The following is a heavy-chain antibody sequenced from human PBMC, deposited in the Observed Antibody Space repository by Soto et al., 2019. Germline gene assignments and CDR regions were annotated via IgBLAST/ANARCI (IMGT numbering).Heavy chain of an antibody. D-gene: IGHD3-22*01. V-gene: IGHV4-30-4*01. CDR1: GGSISSDDYY. J-gene: IGHJ3*02. CDR3: ARACYYDSSDYYLLPDAFDI. Sequence: PSETLSLTCTVSGGSISSDDYYWSWIRQPPGKGLEWIGYIFYTGSTYYNPSLKSRITISVDTSRNQFSLKLSSVTAADTAVFYCARACYYDSSDYYLLPDAFDIWGQGTMVTVSS. CDR2: IFYTGST.